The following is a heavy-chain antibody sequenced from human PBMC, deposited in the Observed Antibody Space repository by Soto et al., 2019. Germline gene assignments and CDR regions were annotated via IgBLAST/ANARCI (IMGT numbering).Heavy chain of an antibody. CDR1: GFTFNTYA. D-gene: IGHD2-2*01. J-gene: IGHJ3*02. CDR2: IWYDGSNK. CDR3: ARDGVIVVVPAAMEDDAFDI. V-gene: IGHV3-33*08. Sequence: PGGSLRLSCAASGFTFNTYAMHWVRQAPGKGLEWVAVIWYDGSNKYYADSVEGRFTISRDNSKNTLYLQMNSLRAEDTAVYYCARDGVIVVVPAAMEDDAFDIWGQGTMVTVSS.